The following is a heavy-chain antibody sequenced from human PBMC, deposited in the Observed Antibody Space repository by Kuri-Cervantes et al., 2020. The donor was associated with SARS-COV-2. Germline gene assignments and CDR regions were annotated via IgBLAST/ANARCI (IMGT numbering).Heavy chain of an antibody. CDR3: ARGSAGGRYSNYVLDY. D-gene: IGHD4-11*01. CDR2: INPNSGST. V-gene: IGHV1-46*01. J-gene: IGHJ4*02. Sequence: ASVKVSCKASGYTFTGYYMHWVQQAPGQGLEWMGWINPNSGSTSYAQKFQGRVTITRDTSTSTVYMELSSLRSEDTAVYYCARGSAGGRYSNYVLDYWGQGTLVTVSS. CDR1: GYTFTGYY.